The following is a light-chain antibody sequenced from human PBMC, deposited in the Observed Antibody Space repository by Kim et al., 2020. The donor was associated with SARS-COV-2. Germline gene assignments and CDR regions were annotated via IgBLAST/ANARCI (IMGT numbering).Light chain of an antibody. CDR3: NSRDNSGDHVV. CDR2: GKN. Sequence: SSELTQDPAVSVALGQTVRITCQGDSLRTYYATWYQQRPGQAPRVVIYGKNNQPSGIPDRFSGSSSGNTASLTVTGAQAVDEADYYCNSRDNSGDHVVFGGGTQLTVL. CDR1: SLRTYY. J-gene: IGLJ2*01. V-gene: IGLV3-19*01.